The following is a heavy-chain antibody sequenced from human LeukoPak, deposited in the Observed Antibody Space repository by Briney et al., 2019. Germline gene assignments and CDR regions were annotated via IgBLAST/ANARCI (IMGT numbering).Heavy chain of an antibody. CDR3: ARDQIVGATIF. D-gene: IGHD1-26*01. CDR2: ISSSSSYI. Sequence: GGSLRLSCAASGFTFSSYSMNWVRQAPGKGLEWVSSISSSSSYIYYADSVKGRFTISRDNAQNSLYLQMNSLRAEDTAVYYCARDQIVGATIFWGQGTLVTVSS. J-gene: IGHJ4*02. CDR1: GFTFSSYS. V-gene: IGHV3-21*01.